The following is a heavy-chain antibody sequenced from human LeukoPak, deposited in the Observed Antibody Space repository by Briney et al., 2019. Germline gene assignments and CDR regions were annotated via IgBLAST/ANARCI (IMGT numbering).Heavy chain of an antibody. D-gene: IGHD3-16*02. J-gene: IGHJ5*02. CDR1: GGSFSGYY. Sequence: SETLSLTCAVYGGSFSGYYWSWIRQPPGKGLEWIGEINHSGSTNYNPSLKSRVTISVDTSKNQFSLKLSSVTAADTAVYYCARKNPSMITFGGVIVHSNWFDPWGQGTLVTVSS. CDR3: ARKNPSMITFGGVIVHSNWFDP. CDR2: INHSGST. V-gene: IGHV4-34*01.